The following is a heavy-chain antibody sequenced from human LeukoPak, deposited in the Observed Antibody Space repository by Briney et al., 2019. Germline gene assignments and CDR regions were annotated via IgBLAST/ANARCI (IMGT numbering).Heavy chain of an antibody. CDR2: ISGSGGST. D-gene: IGHD3-16*02. V-gene: IGHV3-23*01. J-gene: IGHJ4*02. CDR3: AKSGLRLGELSKYYFDY. Sequence: GGSLRLSCAASGFTFSSYSMNWVRQAPGKGLEWVSAISGSGGSTYYADSVKGRFTISRDNSKNTLYLQMNSLRAEDTAVYYCAKSGLRLGELSKYYFDYWGQGTLVTVSS. CDR1: GFTFSSYS.